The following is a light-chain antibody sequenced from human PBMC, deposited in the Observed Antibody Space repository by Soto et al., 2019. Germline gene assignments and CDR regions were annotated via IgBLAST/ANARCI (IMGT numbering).Light chain of an antibody. J-gene: IGKJ5*01. V-gene: IGKV3D-15*01. CDR2: GAA. Sequence: EIVMTQSPATLSVSPGESATLSCRASQSINRDLAWYVQKPGQAPRRVIYGAATWGAVVPPRFTSGESGTEFTIPVRVLQSAAFAVYCSQQYYSWPITFGQGKRLENK. CDR1: QSINRD. CDR3: QQYYSWPIT.